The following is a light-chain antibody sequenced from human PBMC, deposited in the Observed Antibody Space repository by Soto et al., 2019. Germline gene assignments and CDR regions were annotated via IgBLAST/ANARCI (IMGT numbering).Light chain of an antibody. V-gene: IGKV1-5*03. J-gene: IGKJ2*01. CDR2: KAS. CDR3: QQYKDYPYT. Sequence: DIQMTQSPSTLSASMGDRVTITCRASQSITSWLAWYQQKPGQAPKLLIFKASSLECGVPSRFSGSGSGTEFTLTINSLQPDDFATYYCQQYKDYPYTFVQGTKLEIK. CDR1: QSITSW.